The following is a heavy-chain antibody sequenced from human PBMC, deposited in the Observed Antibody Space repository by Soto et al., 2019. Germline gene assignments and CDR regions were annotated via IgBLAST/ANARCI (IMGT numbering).Heavy chain of an antibody. V-gene: IGHV1-18*01. CDR2: ISTYSGDT. Sequence: QVHLVQSGVEVKTPGASVKVSCQASGYTFFTYDISWVRQAPGQGLVWMGWISTYSGDTKYAQKFQRRVTMTTDTPTPTAYLELRSLSADDTVVYYCARHPLSTASENWFDPWGQGNLVTVSS. D-gene: IGHD2-2*01. CDR1: GYTFFTYD. J-gene: IGHJ5*02. CDR3: ARHPLSTASENWFDP.